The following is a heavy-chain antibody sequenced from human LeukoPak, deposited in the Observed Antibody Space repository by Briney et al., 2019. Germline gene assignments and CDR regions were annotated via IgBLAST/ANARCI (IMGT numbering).Heavy chain of an antibody. Sequence: PGGSLRLSCAASGFTFSSYGMHWVRQAPGKGLDWVSAISGSGGITNYADSVKGRFTISRDNSKNTLYLQMNSLRAEDTAVYYCAKVDGYHHSWGQGTLVTVSS. D-gene: IGHD5-18*01. CDR2: ISGSGGIT. CDR1: GFTFSSYG. J-gene: IGHJ4*02. CDR3: AKVDGYHHS. V-gene: IGHV3-23*01.